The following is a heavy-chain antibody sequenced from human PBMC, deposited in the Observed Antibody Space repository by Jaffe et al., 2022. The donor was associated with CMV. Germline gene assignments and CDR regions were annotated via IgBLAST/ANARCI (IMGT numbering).Heavy chain of an antibody. V-gene: IGHV3-33*08. J-gene: IGHJ6*03. CDR2: IWYDGTKE. CDR1: GFTFSAYG. Sequence: QVQLVESGGGVVQPGRSLRLSCKASGFTFSAYGMHWVRQAPGKGLDWLAMIWYDGTKESYADSVKGRFTISRDNSKNTLDLQMNSLRAEDTAVYYCARATVLSTDYYHYYMDVWGKGTTVTVSS. CDR3: ARATVLSTDYYHYYMDV. D-gene: IGHD3-10*01.